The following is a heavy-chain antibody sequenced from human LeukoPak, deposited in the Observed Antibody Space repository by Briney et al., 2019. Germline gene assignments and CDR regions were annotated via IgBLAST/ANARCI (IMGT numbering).Heavy chain of an antibody. J-gene: IGHJ4*02. CDR2: INSDGSST. V-gene: IGHV3-74*01. CDR1: GFTVSSNS. D-gene: IGHD5-18*01. Sequence: GGSLRLSCTVSGFTVSSNSMSWVRQAPGKGLVWVSRINSDGSSTSYADSVKGRLTISRDNVKNTLYLQMNSLRAEDTAVYYCARGKKLSRAIDYWGQGTLVTVSS. CDR3: ARGKKLSRAIDY.